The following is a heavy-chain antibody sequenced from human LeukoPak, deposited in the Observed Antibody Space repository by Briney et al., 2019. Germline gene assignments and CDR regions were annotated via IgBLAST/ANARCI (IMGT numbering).Heavy chain of an antibody. J-gene: IGHJ4*02. CDR1: GYTFTTYG. D-gene: IGHD6-13*01. CDR2: ISAYNGDA. CDR3: AREFTHSSSWYGLGYFDY. V-gene: IGHV1-18*03. Sequence: GASVKVSCKASGYTFTTYGVTWVRQAPRQGLEWMGWISAYNGDAMYAQKFQGRITMTTDTSASTAYMELSSLRSEDMAVYYCAREFTHSSSWYGLGYFDYWGQGTLVTVSS.